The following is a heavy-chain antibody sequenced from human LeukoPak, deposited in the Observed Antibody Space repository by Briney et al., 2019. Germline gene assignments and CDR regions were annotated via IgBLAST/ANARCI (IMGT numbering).Heavy chain of an antibody. CDR3: AKDSDTNSDGYNSFDY. J-gene: IGHJ4*02. Sequence: GGSLRLSCAASGFTFSSYGMHWIRQAPGKGLEWVAVIWYDGSNKYYADSVKGRFTISRDNSKNTLYLQMNSLRAEDTAVYYCAKDSDTNSDGYNSFDYWGQGTLVTVSS. CDR2: IWYDGSNK. V-gene: IGHV3-33*06. D-gene: IGHD5-24*01. CDR1: GFTFSSYG.